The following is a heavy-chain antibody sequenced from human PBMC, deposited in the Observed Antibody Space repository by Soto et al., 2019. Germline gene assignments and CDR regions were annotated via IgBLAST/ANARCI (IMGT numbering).Heavy chain of an antibody. CDR1: GFTVNTKH. CDR3: VGAMGSGSSAGVY. CDR2: FYSGGDT. D-gene: IGHD6-6*01. Sequence: EVELVESGGGLIQPGGSLRLSCAASGFTVNTKHMSWVRQAPGKGLEWVSVFYSGGDTNYADSVKGRFTISRDSAKNTLYLYMNRLRPDDTALYYCVGAMGSGSSAGVYWGQGTLVTVSS. J-gene: IGHJ4*02. V-gene: IGHV3-53*01.